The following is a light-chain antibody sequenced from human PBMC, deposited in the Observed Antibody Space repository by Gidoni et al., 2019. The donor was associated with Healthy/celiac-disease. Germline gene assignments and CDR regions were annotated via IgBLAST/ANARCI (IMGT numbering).Light chain of an antibody. J-gene: IGLJ2*01. CDR1: SSDVGSYNL. CDR3: CSYAGSYVV. CDR2: EGS. V-gene: IGLV2-23*01. Sequence: QPALTQPAPVSGSPGKSITISCPGTSSDVGSYNLVSWYQQHPGKAPKLMIYEGSKRPSGVSNRFSGSKSGNTASLTISGLQAEDEADYYCCSYAGSYVVFGGGTKLTVL.